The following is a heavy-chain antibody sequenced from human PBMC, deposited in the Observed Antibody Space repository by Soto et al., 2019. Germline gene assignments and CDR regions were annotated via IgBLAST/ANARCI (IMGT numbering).Heavy chain of an antibody. CDR1: GGSVSSGSYY. D-gene: IGHD2-15*01. V-gene: IGHV4-61*01. J-gene: IGHJ6*02. CDR2: TYYSGST. Sequence: NPSETLSLTCTVSGGSVSSGSYYWSWIRQPPGKGLEWIGYTYYSGSTNYNPSLKSRVTISVDTSKNQFSLKLSSVTAADTAVYYCAREGDYSALDVWGQGTTVTVSS. CDR3: AREGDYSALDV.